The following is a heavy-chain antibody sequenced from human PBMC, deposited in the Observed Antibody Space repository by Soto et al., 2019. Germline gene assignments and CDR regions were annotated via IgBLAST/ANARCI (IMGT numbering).Heavy chain of an antibody. CDR3: ARALSDYGPFDY. CDR2: ISPYNGYT. J-gene: IGHJ4*02. CDR1: GYTFTSYG. D-gene: IGHD4-17*01. Sequence: ASVKVSCKASGYTFTSYGISWVRQAPGQGLEWMGWISPYNGYTNYAQKLQGRVTMTTDTSTSTAYMELRSLRSDDTAVYYCARALSDYGPFDYWGQGTLVTVSS. V-gene: IGHV1-18*01.